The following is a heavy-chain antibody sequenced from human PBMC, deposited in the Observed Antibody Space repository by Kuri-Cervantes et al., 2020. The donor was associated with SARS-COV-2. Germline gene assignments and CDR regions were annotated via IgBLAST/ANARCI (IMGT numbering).Heavy chain of an antibody. Sequence: SQTLSLTCAAYGGPFSGYYWSWIRQPPGKGLEWIGEINHSGSTNYNPSLKSRVTISVDTSKNQFSLKLSSVTAADTAVYYCARGVGAAVAGTLITIYYYYGMDVWGQGTTVTVSS. D-gene: IGHD6-19*01. J-gene: IGHJ6*02. CDR1: GGPFSGYY. V-gene: IGHV4-34*01. CDR3: ARGVGAAVAGTLITIYYYYGMDV. CDR2: INHSGST.